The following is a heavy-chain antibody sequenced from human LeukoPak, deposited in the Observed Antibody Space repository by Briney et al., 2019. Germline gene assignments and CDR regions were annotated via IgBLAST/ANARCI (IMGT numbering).Heavy chain of an antibody. CDR1: GFSFSNYA. CDR3: AKTTGFYDGNY. CDR2: ISGDGGST. Sequence: PGGSLRLSCAASGFSFSNYAVSWVRQAPGKGLEWVSAISGDGGSTYYADSVKGRFSISRDNSKNTLYLQMNSLRAEDTAVYYCAKTTGFYDGNYWGQGTLVTVSS. V-gene: IGHV3-23*01. D-gene: IGHD2/OR15-2a*01. J-gene: IGHJ4*02.